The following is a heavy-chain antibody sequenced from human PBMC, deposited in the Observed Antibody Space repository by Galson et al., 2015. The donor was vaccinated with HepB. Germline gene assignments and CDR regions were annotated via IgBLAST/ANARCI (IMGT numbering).Heavy chain of an antibody. CDR2: INAGNGNT. CDR1: GYTFTSYA. D-gene: IGHD2-2*01. J-gene: IGHJ5*02. CDR3: ARDIEYQLRPYNWFDP. Sequence: SVKVSCKASGYTFTSYAMHWVRQAPGQRLEWMGWINAGNGNTKYSQKFQGRVTITRDTSASTAYMELSSLRSEDTAVYYCARDIEYQLRPYNWFDPWGQGTLVTVSS. V-gene: IGHV1-3*01.